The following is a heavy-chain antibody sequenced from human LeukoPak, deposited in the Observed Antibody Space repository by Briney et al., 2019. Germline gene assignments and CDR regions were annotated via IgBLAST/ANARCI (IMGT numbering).Heavy chain of an antibody. V-gene: IGHV1-18*01. J-gene: IGHJ4*02. Sequence: GASVKVSCKASGYTFTSYGISWVRQAPGQGLEWMGWISAYNGNTNYAQKLQGRVTMTTDTSTSTAYMELRSLRSDDTAVYYCARDLISLTWIQLWLQGNYFDYWGQGTLVTVSS. CDR2: ISAYNGNT. CDR1: GYTFTSYG. CDR3: ARDLISLTWIQLWLQGNYFDY. D-gene: IGHD5-18*01.